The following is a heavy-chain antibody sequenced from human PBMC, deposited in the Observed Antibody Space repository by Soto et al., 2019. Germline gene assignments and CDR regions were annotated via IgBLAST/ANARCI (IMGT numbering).Heavy chain of an antibody. CDR3: ASGGGSSWF. V-gene: IGHV3-74*01. CDR1: GFTFSSYW. CDR2: INSDGSST. J-gene: IGHJ4*02. Sequence: GGSLRLSCSASGFTFSSYWMHWVRQAPGKGLVWVSRINSDGSSTSYADSLKGRFAISRDNAKNTLYLQMNSLRAEDTAVYYCASGGGSSWFWGQGTRGTASS. D-gene: IGHD6-13*01.